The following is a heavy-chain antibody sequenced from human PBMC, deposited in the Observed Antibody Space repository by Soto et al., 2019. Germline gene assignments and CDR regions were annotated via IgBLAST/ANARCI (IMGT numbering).Heavy chain of an antibody. CDR2: ISYDGSNK. D-gene: IGHD2-21*02. J-gene: IGHJ4*02. CDR3: AKGREPCGGDCSARTPFDY. CDR1: GFTFSSYG. V-gene: IGHV3-30*18. Sequence: PGGSLRLSCAASGFTFSSYGMHWVRQAPGKGLEWVAVISYDGSNKYYADSVKGRFTISRDNSKNTLYLQMNSLRAEDTAVYYCAKGREPCGGDCSARTPFDYWGQGTLVTVSS.